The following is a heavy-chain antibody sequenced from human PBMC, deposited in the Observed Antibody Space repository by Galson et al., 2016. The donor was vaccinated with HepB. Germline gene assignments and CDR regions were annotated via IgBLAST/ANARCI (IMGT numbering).Heavy chain of an antibody. CDR3: ARDLVDSSGWVDY. CDR2: IDTKNGNT. J-gene: IGHJ4*02. CDR1: GYTFTSYA. D-gene: IGHD6-19*01. Sequence: SVKVSCKASGYTFTSYAMNWVRQAPGQGLEWMGWIDTKNGNTVYARKLQGRVTMTTDTSTNTAYMELTSLRSDDTAVYYCARDLVDSSGWVDYWGQGTLVTVSS. V-gene: IGHV1-18*01.